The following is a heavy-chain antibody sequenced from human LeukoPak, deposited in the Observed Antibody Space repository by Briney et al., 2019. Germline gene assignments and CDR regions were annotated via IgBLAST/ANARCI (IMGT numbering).Heavy chain of an antibody. J-gene: IGHJ5*02. Sequence: QTGGSLRLSCAASGFTFSSHAMHWVRQAPGKGLEWVAVISYDENTKYYADSVKGRFTISRDNSRNTLYLQMNSLRADDTALYYCARGLYSSSSVNWFDPWGQGTLVTVS. D-gene: IGHD6-6*01. CDR1: GFTFSSHA. V-gene: IGHV3-30*04. CDR2: ISYDENTK. CDR3: ARGLYSSSSVNWFDP.